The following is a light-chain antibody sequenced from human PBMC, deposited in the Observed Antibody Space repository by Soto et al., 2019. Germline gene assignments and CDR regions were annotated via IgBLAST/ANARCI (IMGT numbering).Light chain of an antibody. J-gene: IGKJ5*01. CDR2: GAS. Sequence: IVLTQSPGTLSLSPGESVTLSCRASQSVTTRLAWYQHKPGQAPTLLMSGASSRASGVPVRFSGSGSGTDFTLTITRLEPEDFALYYCQQYGGSPITFGLGTRLEIK. CDR1: QSVTTR. V-gene: IGKV3-20*01. CDR3: QQYGGSPIT.